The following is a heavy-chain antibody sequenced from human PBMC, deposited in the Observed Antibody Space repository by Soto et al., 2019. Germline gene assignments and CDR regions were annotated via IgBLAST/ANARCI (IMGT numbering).Heavy chain of an antibody. CDR2: VYHSGST. J-gene: IGHJ4*02. V-gene: IGHV4-4*02. D-gene: IGHD6-19*01. Sequence: QVQLQESGPGLVQPSGTLSLTCAVSSGSITSSNWWSWVRQPPGRGLEWIGEVYHSGSTSYNPSLKNRVTRAVDKSKNQFSLKLSAVTAADTAVYYCAWAVAGIPYLDSWGQGILVTVSS. CDR1: SGSITSSNW. CDR3: AWAVAGIPYLDS.